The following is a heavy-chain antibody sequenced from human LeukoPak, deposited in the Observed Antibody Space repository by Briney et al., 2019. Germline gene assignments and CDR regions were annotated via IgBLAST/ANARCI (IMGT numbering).Heavy chain of an antibody. V-gene: IGHV4-59*01. Sequence: SETLSLTCTVSGGSISYYYWSWIRQPPGMGLQWIGYVYYSGSTNYNPSLKSRVTISVDTSKNQFSLKLNSVTPADTAVYYCATLTGGDDAFDIWGQGTMVTVSS. D-gene: IGHD4-23*01. CDR3: ATLTGGDDAFDI. CDR1: GGSISYYY. J-gene: IGHJ3*02. CDR2: VYYSGST.